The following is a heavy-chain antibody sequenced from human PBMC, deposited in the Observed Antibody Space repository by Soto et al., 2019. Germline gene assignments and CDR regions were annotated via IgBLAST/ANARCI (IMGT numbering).Heavy chain of an antibody. J-gene: IGHJ3*02. CDR2: ISYDGSNK. V-gene: IGHV3-30*18. CDR1: GFTFRSYG. Sequence: QVQLVESGGGVVQPGRSLRLSCAASGFTFRSYGMHWVRQAPAKGLEWVAVISYDGSNKYYADSVKGRFTISRDNSKNTLYLQMNSLRAEDTAVYYCAKGGVGSTSNAFDICGHGTMVTVSS. CDR3: AKGGVGSTSNAFDI. D-gene: IGHD1-26*01.